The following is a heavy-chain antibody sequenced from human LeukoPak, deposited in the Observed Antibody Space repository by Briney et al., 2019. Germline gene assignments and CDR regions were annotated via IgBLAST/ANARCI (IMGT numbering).Heavy chain of an antibody. Sequence: KSSETLSHTRTVSGGPHSNYYRSWLRQPAGKGLEWVGRISASGNTHYNPPLKRRVTMSVDTSSNLFSLRLSSVTAPDAAVYYCAIRPLGYCSDRTCRDYWGQGALVAISS. J-gene: IGHJ4*02. CDR2: ISASGNT. D-gene: IGHD2-15*01. CDR3: AIRPLGYCSDRTCRDY. CDR1: GGPHSNYY. V-gene: IGHV4-4*07.